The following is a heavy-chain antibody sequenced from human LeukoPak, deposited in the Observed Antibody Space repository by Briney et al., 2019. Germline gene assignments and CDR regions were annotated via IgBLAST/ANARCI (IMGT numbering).Heavy chain of an antibody. CDR2: ISGSGGST. Sequence: GGSLRLXCAASGFTFSSYAMSWVRQAPGKVLEWVSAISGSGGSTYYADFVKGRFTISRDNSKNTLYLQMNSLRAEDTAVYYCAKGDYYGSGSRSYYMDVWGKGTTVTVSS. CDR3: AKGDYYGSGSRSYYMDV. J-gene: IGHJ6*03. CDR1: GFTFSSYA. V-gene: IGHV3-23*01. D-gene: IGHD3-10*01.